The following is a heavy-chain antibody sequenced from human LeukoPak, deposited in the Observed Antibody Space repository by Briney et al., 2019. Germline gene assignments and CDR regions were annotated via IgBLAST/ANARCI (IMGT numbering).Heavy chain of an antibody. Sequence: PGGSLRLSCAASGFTFSSYAMSWVRQAPGKGLEWVSAISGSGGSTYYADSVKGRFTISRDNSKNTLYLQMNSLRAEDTAAYYCAKRGRGNKDIVVVVAATHWNAFDIWGQGTMVTVSS. V-gene: IGHV3-23*01. CDR3: AKRGRGNKDIVVVVAATHWNAFDI. CDR2: ISGSGGST. D-gene: IGHD2-15*01. J-gene: IGHJ3*02. CDR1: GFTFSSYA.